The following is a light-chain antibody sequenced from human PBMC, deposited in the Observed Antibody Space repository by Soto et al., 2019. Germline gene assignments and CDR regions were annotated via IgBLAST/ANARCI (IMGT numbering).Light chain of an antibody. CDR2: LDSDGSH. Sequence: QPVLTQSPSASASLGASVKLTCTLSSGHSTYAIAWHQQHPEKGPRYLMKLDSDGSHNKGDGIPDRFSGSSSGAERYLTISSLQSEDEADYYCQTWGTAFRVFGGGTKLTVL. V-gene: IGLV4-69*01. J-gene: IGLJ3*02. CDR1: SGHSTYA. CDR3: QTWGTAFRV.